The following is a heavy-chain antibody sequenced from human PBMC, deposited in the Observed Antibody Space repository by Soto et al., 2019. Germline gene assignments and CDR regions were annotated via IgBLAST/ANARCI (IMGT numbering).Heavy chain of an antibody. Sequence: QITLKESGPTLVKPTQTLTLTCTFSGFSLSTSGVGVGWIRQPPGKALEWLALIYWDDDKRYSPSLKSRLTITKATSKTQVVLTMTNMDPVDTATYYCERSYSSSWFSIQAWFDPWGQGTLVTVSS. CDR1: GFSLSTSGVG. D-gene: IGHD6-13*01. V-gene: IGHV2-5*02. CDR3: ERSYSSSWFSIQAWFDP. J-gene: IGHJ5*02. CDR2: IYWDDDK.